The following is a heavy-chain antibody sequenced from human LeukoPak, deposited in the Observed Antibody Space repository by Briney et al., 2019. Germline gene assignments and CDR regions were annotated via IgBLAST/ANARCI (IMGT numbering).Heavy chain of an antibody. V-gene: IGHV1-46*01. CDR3: ARGIVATISGY. CDR2: INLSGGST. Sequence: ASVKVSCKASGYTFTSYYMHWVRQAPGQGLEWMGIINLSGGSTTYPQKVQGRVTMTRDTSTSTVYMELSSLRSEDTAVYYCARGIVATISGYWGQGTLVTVSS. CDR1: GYTFTSYY. J-gene: IGHJ4*02. D-gene: IGHD5-12*01.